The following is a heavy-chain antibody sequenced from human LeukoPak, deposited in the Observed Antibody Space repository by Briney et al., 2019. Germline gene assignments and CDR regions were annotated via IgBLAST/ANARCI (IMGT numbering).Heavy chain of an antibody. CDR2: ISYDGSNK. D-gene: IGHD3-22*01. CDR1: GFTFSSYG. J-gene: IGHJ1*01. Sequence: GGSLRLSCAASGFTFSSYGMHWVRQAPGKGLEWVAVISYDGSNKYYADSVKGRFTIPRDNSKNTLYLQMNSLRAEDTAVYYCAKDTHSSGYYYEESAEYFQHWGQGTLVTVSS. CDR3: AKDTHSSGYYYEESAEYFQH. V-gene: IGHV3-30*18.